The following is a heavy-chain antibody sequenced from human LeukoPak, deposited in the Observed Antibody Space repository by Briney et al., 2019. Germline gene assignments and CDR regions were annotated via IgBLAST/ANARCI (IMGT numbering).Heavy chain of an antibody. D-gene: IGHD1-1*01. CDR2: IHYSGTT. V-gene: IGHV4-59*01. Sequence: SETLSLTCTVSGGFISSYYWSWIRQPPGKGLEWIGYIHYSGTTNYNPSLKSRVTISVDTSKNQFSLKLSSVTAADTAVYFCARVSWFPGTSYYYMDVWGKGTTVTVSS. CDR3: ARVSWFPGTSYYYMDV. J-gene: IGHJ6*03. CDR1: GGFISSYY.